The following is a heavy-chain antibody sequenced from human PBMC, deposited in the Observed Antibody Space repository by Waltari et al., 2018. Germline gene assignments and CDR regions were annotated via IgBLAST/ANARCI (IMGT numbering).Heavy chain of an antibody. CDR2: IYHSGDS. CDR3: AKVRVPAVMYNWFDP. D-gene: IGHD2-2*01. CDR1: GDSLTTHHW. J-gene: IGHJ5*02. Sequence: QVKLQESGPGLVKPSGTLSLTCTVSGDSLTTHHWWSWVRQSPGKGLEWIGEIYHSGDSNYNPSLQSRVTISLDKSKNQISLKLTSVTAADTAVYYCAKVRVPAVMYNWFDPWGQGTLVTVSS. V-gene: IGHV4-4*02.